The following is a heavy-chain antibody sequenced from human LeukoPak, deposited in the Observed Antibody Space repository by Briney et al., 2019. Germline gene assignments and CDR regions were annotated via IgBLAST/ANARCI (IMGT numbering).Heavy chain of an antibody. CDR3: ARATIYCGGDCYQGALDI. Sequence: SETLSLTCTVSGGSVSSGTYYWSWIRQPPGKGLEWIGYIYYSGSTNYNPSLKSRVTISIDTSKNQFSLKLSSVTAADTAVYYCARATIYCGGDCYQGALDIWGQGTMVTVSS. CDR2: IYYSGST. J-gene: IGHJ3*02. CDR1: GGSVSSGTYY. V-gene: IGHV4-61*01. D-gene: IGHD2-21*02.